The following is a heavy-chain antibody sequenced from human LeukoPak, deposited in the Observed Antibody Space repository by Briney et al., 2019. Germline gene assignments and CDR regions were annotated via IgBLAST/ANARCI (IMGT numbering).Heavy chain of an antibody. CDR3: ARDLPTAYYYYYYGMDV. Sequence: ASVKVSCKASGYTFTSYYMHWVRQAPGQGLEWMGIINPSGGSTSYAQKFQGRVTMTRDTSTSTVYMELSRLRSDDTAVYYCARDLPTAYYYYYYGMDVWGQGTTVTVSS. CDR1: GYTFTSYY. V-gene: IGHV1-46*01. J-gene: IGHJ6*02. CDR2: INPSGGST.